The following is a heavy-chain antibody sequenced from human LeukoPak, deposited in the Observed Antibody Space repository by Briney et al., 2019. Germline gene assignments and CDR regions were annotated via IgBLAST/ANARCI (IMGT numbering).Heavy chain of an antibody. CDR1: GFTFRRSY. CDR2: ISSSSSYI. V-gene: IGHV3-21*01. CDR3: ARLVRYFDY. Sequence: GGSLRLSCATSGFTFRRSYMTWVRQAPGKGLEWVSSISSSSSYIYYADSVKGRFTISRDNAKNSLYLQMNSLRAEDTAVYYCARLVRYFDYWGQGTLVTVSS. D-gene: IGHD3-3*01. J-gene: IGHJ4*02.